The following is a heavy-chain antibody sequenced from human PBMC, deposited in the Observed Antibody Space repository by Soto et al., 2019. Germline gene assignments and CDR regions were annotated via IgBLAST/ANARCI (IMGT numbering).Heavy chain of an antibody. Sequence: PGGSLRLSCTASEFTVSGNDMSWVRQDPGKGLEWVSIISSGGTTYYADSVKGRFTISRDNSKNTEYLQMNSLRAEDTAVYYCARNPVDTAMGYFDYWGQGTLVTVSS. J-gene: IGHJ4*02. CDR1: EFTVSGND. D-gene: IGHD5-18*01. CDR3: ARNPVDTAMGYFDY. V-gene: IGHV3-53*01. CDR2: ISSGGTT.